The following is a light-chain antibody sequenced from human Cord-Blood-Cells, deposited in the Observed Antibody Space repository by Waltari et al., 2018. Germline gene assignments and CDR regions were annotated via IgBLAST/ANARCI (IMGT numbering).Light chain of an antibody. V-gene: IGKV3-15*01. J-gene: IGKJ2*01. CDR3: QQYNNWPMYT. CDR2: GAS. Sequence: EIVITQSPATLSASPGERANRSCRASKSFSRSFAWYQQKPGHAPRLLIYGASTRATGIPARFSGSGSGTEFTLTISSLQSEDFAVYYCQQYNNWPMYTFGQGTKLDIK. CDR1: KSFSRS.